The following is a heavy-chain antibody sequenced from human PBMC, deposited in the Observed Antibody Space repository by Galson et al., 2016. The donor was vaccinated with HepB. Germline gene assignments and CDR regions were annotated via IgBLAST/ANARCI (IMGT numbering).Heavy chain of an antibody. CDR1: GYTFNNYW. V-gene: IGHV5-51*01. CDR2: IYPDDSDS. J-gene: IGHJ3*02. CDR3: ARRRPDMVGTVNVFDM. D-gene: IGHD4-17*01. Sequence: QSGAEVKKPGESLRISCSTSGYTFNNYWIAWVRQMPGKGLEWMGIIYPDDSDSRYSLPFEGQVTISADKSTNTAYLQWSSLKASDSGIYYCARRRPDMVGTVNVFDMWGQGTTVIVSS.